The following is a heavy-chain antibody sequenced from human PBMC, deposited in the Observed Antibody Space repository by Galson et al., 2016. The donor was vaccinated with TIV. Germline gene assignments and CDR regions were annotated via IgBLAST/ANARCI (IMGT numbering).Heavy chain of an antibody. V-gene: IGHV3-66*02. CDR3: FSMEFYQYLDV. CDR1: GFSVSDTY. D-gene: IGHD1-1*01. Sequence: LRLSCAASGFSVSDTYMIWVRQAPGKGLGWVSFIYSDDTTYYVDSVKGRFTVSRDFSTNALYLQMNRLRTEDTAVYYCFSMEFYQYLDVWGKGTTVTVSS. J-gene: IGHJ6*03. CDR2: IYSDDTT.